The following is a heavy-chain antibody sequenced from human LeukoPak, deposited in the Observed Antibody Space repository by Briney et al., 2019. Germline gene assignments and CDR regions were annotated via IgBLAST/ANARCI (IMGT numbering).Heavy chain of an antibody. CDR1: GFTFSSYG. CDR2: ISYDGSNK. CDR3: AKDTRSNYYDSPDY. Sequence: GGSLRLSCAASGFTFSSYGMHWVRQAPGKGLEWVAVISYDGSNKYYADSVKGRFTISRDNSKNTLYLQMNSLRAEDTAVYYCAKDTRSNYYDSPDYWGQGTLVTVSS. D-gene: IGHD3-22*01. J-gene: IGHJ4*02. V-gene: IGHV3-30*18.